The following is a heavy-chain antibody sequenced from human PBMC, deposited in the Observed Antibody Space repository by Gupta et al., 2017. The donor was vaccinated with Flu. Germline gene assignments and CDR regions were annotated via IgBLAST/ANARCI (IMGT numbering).Heavy chain of an antibody. CDR2: IKQDGSEK. CDR3: ARDVLYNWNVNLMDY. D-gene: IGHD1-20*01. V-gene: IGHV3-7*01. Sequence: EVQLVESGGGLVQPGGSLRLSCAASGFTFSSYWMSWVRQAPGKGLEWVANIKQDGSEKYYVDSVKGRFTISRDNAKNSLYLQMNSLRAEDTAVYYCARDVLYNWNVNLMDYWGQGTLVTVSS. J-gene: IGHJ4*02. CDR1: GFTFSSYW.